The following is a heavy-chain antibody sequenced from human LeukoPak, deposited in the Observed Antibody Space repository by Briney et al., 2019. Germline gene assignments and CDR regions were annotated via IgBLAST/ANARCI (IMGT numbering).Heavy chain of an antibody. CDR1: GDSISSGDYY. D-gene: IGHD3-10*01. CDR2: IYYSGST. Sequence: SETLSLTCTVSGDSISSGDYYWSWIRQPAGKGLEWIGYIYYSGSTNYNPSLKSRVTISVDTSKNQFSLKLSSVTAADTAVYYCARLRITMVRGVSPFDPWGQGTLVTVSS. V-gene: IGHV4-61*10. J-gene: IGHJ5*02. CDR3: ARLRITMVRGVSPFDP.